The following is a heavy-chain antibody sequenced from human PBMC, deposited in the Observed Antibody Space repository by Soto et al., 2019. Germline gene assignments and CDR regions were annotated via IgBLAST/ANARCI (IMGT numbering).Heavy chain of an antibody. CDR3: ARGIRNYYGVDV. CDR1: GFTFNIYW. CDR2: IKFDESTT. V-gene: IGHV3-74*01. J-gene: IGHJ6*02. D-gene: IGHD5-18*01. Sequence: EVQVVESGGGLIQPGGSLRLSCVASGFTFNIYWMHWVRQAPGKGLVWVSRIKFDESTTSYADSVKGRFTISRDNAKHTVFLQMNSLRADDTGVYYCARGIRNYYGVDVWGQGTTVTVSS.